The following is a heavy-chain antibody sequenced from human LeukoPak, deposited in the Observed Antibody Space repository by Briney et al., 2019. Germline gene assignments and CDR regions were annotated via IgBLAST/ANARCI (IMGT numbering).Heavy chain of an antibody. CDR3: ARGIPPGDAFDI. Sequence: GASVKVSCKASGYTFTGYYMHWVRQAPGQGLEWMGWINPNSGGTNYAQKFQGRVTMTRDTSISTAYMELRSLRSDDTAVYYCARGIPPGDAFDIWGQGTMVTVSS. V-gene: IGHV1-2*02. CDR1: GYTFTGYY. CDR2: INPNSGGT. J-gene: IGHJ3*02. D-gene: IGHD2-2*02.